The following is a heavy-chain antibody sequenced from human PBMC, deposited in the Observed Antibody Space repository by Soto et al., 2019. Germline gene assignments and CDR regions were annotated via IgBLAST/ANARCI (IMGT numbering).Heavy chain of an antibody. CDR3: ARTAAAGKYYCGVDV. CDR2: IYHSGST. J-gene: IGHJ6*02. V-gene: IGHV4-4*02. Sequence: SETLSLTCAVSGGSISSSNWWSWVRQPPGKGLEWIGEIYHSGSTNYNPSLKGRVTMSVDTPKNQLSLKVSSVTAADTAMYYFARTAAAGKYYCGVDVWGQGTTVTVSS. D-gene: IGHD6-13*01. CDR1: GGSISSSNW.